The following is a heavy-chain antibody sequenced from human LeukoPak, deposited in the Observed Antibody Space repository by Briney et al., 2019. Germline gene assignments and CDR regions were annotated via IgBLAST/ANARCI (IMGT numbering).Heavy chain of an antibody. V-gene: IGHV3-23*01. CDR1: GFTFSSYA. CDR2: INGGGVNT. D-gene: IGHD4-11*01. J-gene: IGHJ4*02. CDR3: AKDLYSNYGPTDY. Sequence: GGSLRLSCAASGFTFSSYAMSWVRQAPGKGLEWVSTINGGGVNTHYADSVGGRFTISRDNSKNTLFLQMNSLRDEDTAVYYCAKDLYSNYGPTDYWGQGNLVTVSS.